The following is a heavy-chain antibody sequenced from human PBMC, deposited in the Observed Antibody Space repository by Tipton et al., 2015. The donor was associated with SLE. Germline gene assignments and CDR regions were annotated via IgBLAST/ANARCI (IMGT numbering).Heavy chain of an antibody. CDR1: GFTFSNYG. V-gene: IGHV3-23*01. J-gene: IGHJ4*02. Sequence: SLRLSCAASGFTFSNYGMSWVRQAPGKGLEWVADFSDGGSSTYYADSVKGRFTISRNNSENMLYLQMNSLRVEDTADDYCAKGGTGKFDYWGQGTLVTVSS. CDR3: AKGGTGKFDY. CDR2: FSDGGSST. D-gene: IGHD7-27*01.